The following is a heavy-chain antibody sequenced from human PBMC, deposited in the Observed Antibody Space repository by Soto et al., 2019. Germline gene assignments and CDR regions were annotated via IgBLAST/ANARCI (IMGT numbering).Heavy chain of an antibody. J-gene: IGHJ6*02. CDR1: GFSFSIYA. CDR3: ARDRTAMVTTKYYGMDV. Sequence: PGGSLRLSCAASGFSFSIYAMHWVRQAPGKGLQWVAVISYDGNRKFYADSVKGRFTVSRDNSKNTLYLQLNSLRADDTAVYYCARDRTAMVTTKYYGMDVWGQGTTVTVSS. D-gene: IGHD5-18*01. V-gene: IGHV3-30-3*01. CDR2: ISYDGNRK.